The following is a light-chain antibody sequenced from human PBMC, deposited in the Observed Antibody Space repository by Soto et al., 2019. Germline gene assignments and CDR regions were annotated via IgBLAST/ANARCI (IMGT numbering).Light chain of an antibody. CDR1: QGISNY. V-gene: IGKV1-27*01. CDR2: AAS. J-gene: IGKJ3*01. Sequence: DIPMTQSPSSLSASVGDRVTITCRASQGISNYLAWYQQKPGKVPKLLIYAASTLQSGVPSRFSGSGSGTDFTLTIRSLQPEDVATYYCQKYNSAPTFTFGPGTKVDIK. CDR3: QKYNSAPTFT.